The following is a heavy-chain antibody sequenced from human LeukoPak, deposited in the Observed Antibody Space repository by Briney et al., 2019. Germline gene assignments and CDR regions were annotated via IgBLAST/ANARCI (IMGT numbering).Heavy chain of an antibody. Sequence: GESLKISCKASGYSFAYYWIGWVRQMPGKGLEWMGIIYPGVSDTTYSPSFQGQVTISADKSISTAYLQWSSLKASDTAMYYCARHWTYDSSGSAFDIWGQGTMVTVSS. CDR2: IYPGVSDT. D-gene: IGHD3-22*01. J-gene: IGHJ3*02. V-gene: IGHV5-51*01. CDR1: GYSFAYYW. CDR3: ARHWTYDSSGSAFDI.